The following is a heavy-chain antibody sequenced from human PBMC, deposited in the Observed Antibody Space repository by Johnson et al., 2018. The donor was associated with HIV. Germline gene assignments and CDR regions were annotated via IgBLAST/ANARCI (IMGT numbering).Heavy chain of an antibody. D-gene: IGHD6-13*01. V-gene: IGHV3-33*01. CDR2: IWYNGSKK. CDR1: GFTYSNYA. J-gene: IGHJ3*02. CDR3: ARDPAAAALRAFDI. Sequence: QLVESGGGVVQPGRSLRLSREASGFTYSNYALHCVRQAPGKVLEWVSVIWYNGSKKLHSDPATGCFTISRDNSKNTLYLQMNSLRAEDTAVYYCARDPAAAALRAFDIWGQGTMVTVSS.